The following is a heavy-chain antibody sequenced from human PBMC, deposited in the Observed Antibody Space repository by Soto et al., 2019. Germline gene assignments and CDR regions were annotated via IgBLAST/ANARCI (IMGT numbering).Heavy chain of an antibody. Sequence: SETRSLTCAVYGGSFSGYYWSWIRQPPGKGLEWIGEINDSGSTNYNPSLKSRVTISVDTSKNQFSLKLSSVTAADTAVYYCARGRIGYFDYWGQGTLVTVSS. D-gene: IGHD3-10*01. CDR1: GGSFSGYY. CDR2: INDSGST. CDR3: ARGRIGYFDY. J-gene: IGHJ4*02. V-gene: IGHV4-34*01.